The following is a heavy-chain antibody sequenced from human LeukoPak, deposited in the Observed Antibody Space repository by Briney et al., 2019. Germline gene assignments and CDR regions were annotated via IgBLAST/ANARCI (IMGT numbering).Heavy chain of an antibody. Sequence: SETLSLTCTVSCGSISNYYWSWIRQPAGKGLEWIGRIYTSGSTNYNPSLKSRVTMSVDTSKNQFSLKLDSVTAADTAVYYCARDVRRSSSSSNSYYYYMDVWGKGTTVTVSS. D-gene: IGHD6-6*01. J-gene: IGHJ6*03. CDR3: ARDVRRSSSSSNSYYYYMDV. V-gene: IGHV4-4*07. CDR1: CGSISNYY. CDR2: IYTSGST.